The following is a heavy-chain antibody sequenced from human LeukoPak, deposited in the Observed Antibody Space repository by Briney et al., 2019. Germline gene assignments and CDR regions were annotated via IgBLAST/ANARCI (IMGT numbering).Heavy chain of an antibody. Sequence: SETLSLTCTVSGGSISSGGYYWSWIRQPAGKGLEWIGRIYTSGSTNYNPSLKSRVTMSVDTSKNQFSLKLSSVTAADTAVYYCAREAIQLWVPFDYWGQGTLVTVSS. CDR2: IYTSGST. CDR3: AREAIQLWVPFDY. D-gene: IGHD5-18*01. CDR1: GGSISSGGYY. V-gene: IGHV4-61*02. J-gene: IGHJ4*02.